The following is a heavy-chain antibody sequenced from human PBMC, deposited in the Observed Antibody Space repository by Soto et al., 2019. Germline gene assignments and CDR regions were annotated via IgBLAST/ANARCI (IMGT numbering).Heavy chain of an antibody. CDR1: GFTFSSYG. CDR2: ISYDGSNK. J-gene: IGHJ6*02. CDR3: ATGPQSLMDYYYGMDV. D-gene: IGHD3-16*01. V-gene: IGHV3-30*03. Sequence: QVQLVESGGGVVQPGRSLRLSCAASGFTFSSYGMHWVRQAPGKGLEWVAVISYDGSNKYYADSVKGRFTISRDNSMNTVYLQMNSLRAEYTAVYYCATGPQSLMDYYYGMDVWGQGTTVTVSS.